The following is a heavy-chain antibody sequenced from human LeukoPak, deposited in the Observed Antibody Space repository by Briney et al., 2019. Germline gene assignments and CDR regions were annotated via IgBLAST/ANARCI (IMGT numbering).Heavy chain of an antibody. CDR2: ISSCGST. D-gene: IGHD5/OR15-5a*01. V-gene: IGHV3-53*01. CDR3: AKSTGSGVYRLFDP. CDR1: GFTVSSNY. J-gene: IGHJ5*02. Sequence: PGGSLRLSCAASGFTVSSNYMSWVRQAPGKGLEWVSVISSCGSTYYADSVKGRFIISRDNSKNTLYLQMNSLRAEDTAVYYCAKSTGSGVYRLFDPWGQGTLVTVSS.